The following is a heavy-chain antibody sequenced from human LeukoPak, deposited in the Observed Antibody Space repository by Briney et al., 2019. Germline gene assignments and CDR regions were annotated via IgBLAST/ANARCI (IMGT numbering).Heavy chain of an antibody. CDR1: GFTFSTYA. J-gene: IGHJ4*02. CDR3: AKVLGSGYDFDY. D-gene: IGHD5-12*01. CDR2: IGGSGYTT. Sequence: PGGSLRLSCAASGFTFSTYAMTWVRQAPGKGLEWVSSIGGSGYTTYFADSVKGRFTISRDNSNNTLFLEMNSLRAEDTALYYCAKVLGSGYDFDYWGQGTPVTVSS. V-gene: IGHV3-23*01.